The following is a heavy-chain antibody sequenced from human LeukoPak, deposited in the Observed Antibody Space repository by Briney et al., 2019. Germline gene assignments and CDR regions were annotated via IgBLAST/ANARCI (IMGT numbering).Heavy chain of an antibody. D-gene: IGHD4-17*01. CDR3: ASHDYAEAPFDY. V-gene: IGHV4-39*01. Sequence: PSETLSLTCTVSGGSISSSFYFWGWIRQPPGKGLEWIGSIYYSGSTYFNPSLESRVTISVDTSKNQFSLKLNSVTAADTAVYFCASHDYAEAPFDYWGQGALVTVSA. CDR1: GGSISSSFYF. CDR2: IYYSGST. J-gene: IGHJ4*02.